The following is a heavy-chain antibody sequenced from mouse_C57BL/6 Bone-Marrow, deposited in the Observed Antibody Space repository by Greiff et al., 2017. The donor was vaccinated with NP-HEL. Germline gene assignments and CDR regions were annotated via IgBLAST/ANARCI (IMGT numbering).Heavy chain of an antibody. D-gene: IGHD1-1*01. V-gene: IGHV1-69*01. Sequence: QVQLKQPGAELVMPGASVKLSCKASGYTFTSYWMHWVKQRPGQGLEWIGEIDPSDSYTNYNQKFKGKSTLTVDKSSSTAYMQLSSLTSEDSAVYYCAREGGDYGSSYGYFDVWGTGTTVTVSS. CDR3: AREGGDYGSSYGYFDV. J-gene: IGHJ1*03. CDR1: GYTFTSYW. CDR2: IDPSDSYT.